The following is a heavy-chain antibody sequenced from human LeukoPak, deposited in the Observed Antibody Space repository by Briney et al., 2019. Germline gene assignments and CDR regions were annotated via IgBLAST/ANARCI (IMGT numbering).Heavy chain of an antibody. CDR1: GGSISSSSYY. Sequence: PSETLSLTCTVSGGSISSSSYYWGWIRQPPGKGLEWIGSIYYSGSTYYNPSLRSRVTISVDTSKNQFSLKLSSVTAADTAVYYCASPEEARPPLDAFDIWGQGTMVTVSS. J-gene: IGHJ3*02. V-gene: IGHV4-39*01. D-gene: IGHD6-6*01. CDR3: ASPEEARPPLDAFDI. CDR2: IYYSGST.